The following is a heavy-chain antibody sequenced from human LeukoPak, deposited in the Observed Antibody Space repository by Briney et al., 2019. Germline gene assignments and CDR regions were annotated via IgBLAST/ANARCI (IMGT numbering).Heavy chain of an antibody. CDR1: GFTFSSYW. CDR3: ARDPSWAARARDWFDP. J-gene: IGHJ5*02. Sequence: GGSLRLSCAASGFTFSSYWMSWVRQAPGKGLEWVANIRQDGSEKYYVDSVKGRFTISRDKAKNSLYLQMDSLRAEDTAVYYCARDPSWAARARDWFDPWAREPWSPSPQ. CDR2: IRQDGSEK. V-gene: IGHV3-7*01. D-gene: IGHD6-6*01.